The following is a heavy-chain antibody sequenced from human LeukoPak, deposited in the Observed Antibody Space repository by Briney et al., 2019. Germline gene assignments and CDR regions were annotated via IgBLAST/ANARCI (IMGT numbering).Heavy chain of an antibody. V-gene: IGHV5-51*01. CDR3: ARHKDTAMVLDY. CDR2: IYPGDSDT. CDR1: GYTFTTYW. Sequence: GESLKISCQGSGYTFTTYWIGWARQMPGKGLEWMGIIYPGDSDTRYSPSFQGQVTISADKSISTAYLQWSSLKASDTAMYYCARHKDTAMVLDYWGQGTLVTVSS. J-gene: IGHJ4*02. D-gene: IGHD5-18*01.